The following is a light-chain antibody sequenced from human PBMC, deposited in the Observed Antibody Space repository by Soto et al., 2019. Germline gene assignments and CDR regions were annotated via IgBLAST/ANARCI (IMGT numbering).Light chain of an antibody. CDR2: DAS. CDR3: QQYNSYPWT. Sequence: GDRVTITCRASQSISSWLAWYQQKPGKAPKLLIYDASSLESGVPSRFSGSGSGTEFTLTISSLQPDDFATYYCQQYNSYPWTFGQGTKVDI. CDR1: QSISSW. J-gene: IGKJ1*01. V-gene: IGKV1-5*01.